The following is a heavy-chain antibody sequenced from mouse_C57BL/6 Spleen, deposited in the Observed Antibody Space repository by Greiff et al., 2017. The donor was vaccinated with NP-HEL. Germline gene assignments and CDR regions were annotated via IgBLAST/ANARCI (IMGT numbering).Heavy chain of an antibody. Sequence: EVQVVESGGGLVKPGGSLKLSCAASGFTFSSYTMSWVRQTPEKRLEWVATISGGGGNTYYPDSVKGRFTISRDNAKNTLYLQMSSLRSEDTALYYCARLWGYYFDYWGQGTTLTVSS. J-gene: IGHJ2*01. V-gene: IGHV5-9*01. CDR2: ISGGGGNT. CDR3: ARLWGYYFDY. D-gene: IGHD1-1*02. CDR1: GFTFSSYT.